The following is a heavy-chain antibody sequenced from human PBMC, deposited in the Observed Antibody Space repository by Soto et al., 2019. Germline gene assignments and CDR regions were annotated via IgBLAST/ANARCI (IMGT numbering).Heavy chain of an antibody. Sequence: FSCKASGYTFTSYGISWVRQAPGQGLEWMGWISAYNGNTNYAQKLQGRVTMTTDTSTSTAYMELRSLRSDDTAVYYCARDDIVVVPAAIYYHSGMDVWGQGTTVTVSS. CDR2: ISAYNGNT. J-gene: IGHJ6*02. CDR3: ARDDIVVVPAAIYYHSGMDV. V-gene: IGHV1-18*01. CDR1: GYTFTSYG. D-gene: IGHD2-2*01.